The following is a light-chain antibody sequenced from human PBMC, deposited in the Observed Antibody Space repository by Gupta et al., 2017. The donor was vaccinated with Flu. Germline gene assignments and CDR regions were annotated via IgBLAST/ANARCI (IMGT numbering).Light chain of an antibody. Sequence: SYELTQPPSVSVSPGQTARITCRGDALPKQYAYWYQQKPGQAPVLVIYKDSERPSGIPERFSGSSSGTTVTLTISEVQAEDEADYYCQSADSSGTYQVFGTGTKVTVL. CDR2: KDS. V-gene: IGLV3-25*02. J-gene: IGLJ1*01. CDR3: QSADSSGTYQV. CDR1: ALPKQY.